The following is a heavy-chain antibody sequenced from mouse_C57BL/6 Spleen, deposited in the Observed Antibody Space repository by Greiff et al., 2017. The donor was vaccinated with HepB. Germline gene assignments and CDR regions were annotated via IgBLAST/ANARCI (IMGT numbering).Heavy chain of an antibody. CDR2: IYPGSGNT. CDR3: AGYFDY. Sequence: VQLQESGAELVRPGASVKLSCKASGYTFTDYYINWVKQRPGQGLEWIARIYPGSGNTYYNEKFKGKATLTAEKSSSTAYMQLSSLTSEDSAVYFCAGYFDYWGQGTTLTVSS. CDR1: GYTFTDYY. J-gene: IGHJ2*01. V-gene: IGHV1-76*01.